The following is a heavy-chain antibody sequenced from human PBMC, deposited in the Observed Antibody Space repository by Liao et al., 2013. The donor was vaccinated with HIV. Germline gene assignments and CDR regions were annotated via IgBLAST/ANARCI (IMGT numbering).Heavy chain of an antibody. CDR2: VYTSGST. D-gene: IGHD1/OR15-1a*01. Sequence: QVQLQESGPGLVKPSQTLSLTCTVSGDSITSGSYYWSWIRQPAGKGLEWIGRVYTSGSTNYNPSLKSRVTISVDTSKNQFSLKLTSVTAADTAVYFCARVSNWNNYYFYIDVWGKGTTVIVSS. CDR3: ARVSNWNNYYFYIDV. J-gene: IGHJ6*03. CDR1: GDSITSGSYY. V-gene: IGHV4-61*02.